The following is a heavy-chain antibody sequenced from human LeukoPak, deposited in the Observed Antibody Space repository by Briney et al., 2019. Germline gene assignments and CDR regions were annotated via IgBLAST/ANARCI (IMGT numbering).Heavy chain of an antibody. CDR3: ARDLDYFDSSGSHRRRNYFDY. D-gene: IGHD3-22*01. CDR1: GLTVSTNY. Sequence: PGGSLRLSCEASGLTVSTNYMTWVRQAPGKGLEWVSIIHSDGSTYYADSVKGRLTISRDNYKNTLYLQMNSLRGEDTAMYYCARDLDYFDSSGSHRRRNYFDYWGQGTLVTVSS. V-gene: IGHV3-53*01. CDR2: IHSDGST. J-gene: IGHJ4*02.